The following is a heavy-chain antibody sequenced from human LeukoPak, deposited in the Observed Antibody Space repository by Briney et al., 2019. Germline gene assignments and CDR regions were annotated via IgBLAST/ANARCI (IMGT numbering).Heavy chain of an antibody. CDR1: GYRFTSYW. Sequence: GSLEISLQGSGYRFTSYWIGLVRQIPGKGLVWMAIIYPADYDLRYSPPFQGQLTISADQSTSTAYVQWSSLKAPDTAMYYCARSLTAAAGDYWGQGPLVPVSS. J-gene: IGHJ4*02. V-gene: IGHV5-51*01. D-gene: IGHD6-25*01. CDR3: ARSLTAAAGDY. CDR2: IYPADYDL.